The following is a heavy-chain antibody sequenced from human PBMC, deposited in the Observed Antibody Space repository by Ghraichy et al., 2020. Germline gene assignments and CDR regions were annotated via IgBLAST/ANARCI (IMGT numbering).Heavy chain of an antibody. Sequence: ESLNISCAVYGGSFSGYYWSWIRQPPGKGLEWIGEINHSGSTNYNPSLKSRVTISVDTTKNQFSLKLSSVTAADTAVYYCAIGRSDFWSASVWYFDYWGQGTLVTVSS. J-gene: IGHJ4*02. CDR1: GGSFSGYY. CDR3: AIGRSDFWSASVWYFDY. V-gene: IGHV4-34*01. CDR2: INHSGST. D-gene: IGHD3-3*01.